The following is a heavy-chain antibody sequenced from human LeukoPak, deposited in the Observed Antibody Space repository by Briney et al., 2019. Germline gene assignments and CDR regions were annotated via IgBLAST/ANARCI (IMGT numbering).Heavy chain of an antibody. V-gene: IGHV5-51*01. CDR2: IYPGDSDT. J-gene: IGHJ3*01. CDR1: GYSFTNYW. Sequence: GESLKISCRASGYSFTNYWIGWVRQMPGKGLEWMMIIYPGDSDTRYSPSFKGQVTISADKSISTAYLQWSSLKASDTAMYYCTRQQVPLEYAYDVWGQGTMVTVSS. CDR3: TRQQVPLEYAYDV.